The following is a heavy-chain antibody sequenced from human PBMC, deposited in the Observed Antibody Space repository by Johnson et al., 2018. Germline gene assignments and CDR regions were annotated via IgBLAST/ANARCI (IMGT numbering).Heavy chain of an antibody. J-gene: IGHJ6*02. D-gene: IGHD3-22*01. V-gene: IGHV3-7*01. CDR3: ARERDYYYDSKRYYYYGMDV. CDR2: IKQDGSEK. Sequence: VQLVQSGGGLVQPGGSLRLSCAASGFTFSSYWMSWVRQAPGKGLEWVANIKQDGSEKYYVDSVKGRFPISRDNAKNSLYLQMNSLRAEDTAVYYCARERDYYYDSKRYYYYGMDVWGQGTTVTVSS. CDR1: GFTFSSYW.